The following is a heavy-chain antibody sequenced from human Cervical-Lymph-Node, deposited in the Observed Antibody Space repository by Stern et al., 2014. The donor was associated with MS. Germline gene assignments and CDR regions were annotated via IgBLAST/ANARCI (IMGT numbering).Heavy chain of an antibody. J-gene: IGHJ5*01. CDR1: GGSISSGSHY. Sequence: QLQLQESVPGLVKPSQTLSLTCTVSGGSISSGSHYWSWIRQPAGKGLEWVGRIYSTGRVDYNPSFKGRVTMSVDTSRDKFSLELRSVTAADTAMYYCAREWIYEVSWFDSWGQGSLVIVSS. V-gene: IGHV4-61*02. D-gene: IGHD5/OR15-5a*01. CDR2: IYSTGRV. CDR3: AREWIYEVSWFDS.